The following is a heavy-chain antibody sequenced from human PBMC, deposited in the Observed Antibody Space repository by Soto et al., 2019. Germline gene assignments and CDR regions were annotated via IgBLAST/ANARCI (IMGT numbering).Heavy chain of an antibody. D-gene: IGHD3-22*01. CDR2: VNAGDGSA. CDR3: ARERDSFDY. J-gene: IGHJ4*02. V-gene: IGHV1-46*01. CDR1: GFTFTLHY. Sequence: QVQLVQSGAEMTEPGASVKVSCKTFGFTFTLHYIHWVRQAPGQGLEWMGMVNAGDGSATYAREFRDKVSMTWDTSTSTVYLDLNSRKSEDTAIYYCARERDSFDYWGQGTLVSVSP.